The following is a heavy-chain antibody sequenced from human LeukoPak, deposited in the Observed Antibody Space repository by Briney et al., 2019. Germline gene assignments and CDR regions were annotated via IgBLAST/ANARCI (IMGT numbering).Heavy chain of an antibody. CDR1: GYTFTSYD. CDR2: MNPNSGNT. CDR3: ARGLGYCSGGSCYRWFDP. Sequence: VSVQVSCTASGYTFTSYDINWVRQATGQGLEWMGWMNPNSGNTGYAQKFQGRVTMTRNTSISTAYMELSSLRSEDTAVYYCARGLGYCSGGSCYRWFDPWGQGTLVTVSS. D-gene: IGHD2-15*01. V-gene: IGHV1-8*01. J-gene: IGHJ5*02.